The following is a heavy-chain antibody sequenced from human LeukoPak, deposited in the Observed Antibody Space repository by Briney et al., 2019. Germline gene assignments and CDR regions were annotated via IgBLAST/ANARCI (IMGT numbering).Heavy chain of an antibody. Sequence: SETLSLTCSVSGASLFSYYWTWIRQAPGKGLEWIGDIYYGGSTKYNPSLKSRVTISMDTSKKQFSLKVDSVTAADTAVYYCARAGGGTMVRGVVFFWGQGALVTVSS. CDR3: ARAGGGTMVRGVVFF. CDR2: IYYGGST. D-gene: IGHD3-10*01. CDR1: GASLFSYY. J-gene: IGHJ4*02. V-gene: IGHV4-59*01.